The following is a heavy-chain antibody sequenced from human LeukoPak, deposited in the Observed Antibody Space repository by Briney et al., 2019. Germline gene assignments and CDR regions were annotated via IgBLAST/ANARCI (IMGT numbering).Heavy chain of an antibody. CDR2: IVVGSGNT. J-gene: IGHJ3*02. D-gene: IGHD3-22*01. CDR3: AAERNMDYYDSSGVNAFDI. Sequence: GASVKVSCTASGFTFSRSAMQWVRQARGQRLEWIGWIVVGSGNTHYAQKFQERVTITRDMSTSTAYMELSSLRSEDTAVYYCAAERNMDYYDSSGVNAFDIWGQGTMVTVSS. CDR1: GFTFSRSA. V-gene: IGHV1-58*02.